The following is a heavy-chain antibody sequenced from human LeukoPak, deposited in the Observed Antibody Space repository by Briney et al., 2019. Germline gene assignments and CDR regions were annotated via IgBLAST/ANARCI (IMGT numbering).Heavy chain of an antibody. CDR2: ISGSGGST. CDR1: GFTFSSYA. Sequence: GGSLRLSCAASGFTFSSYAMSWVRQAPGKGLEWVSAISGSGGSTYYADSVKGRFTISRDNSKNTLYLQMNSLRAEDTAVYYCAKNTYYYDPPGNWFDPWGQGTLVTVSS. V-gene: IGHV3-23*01. D-gene: IGHD3-22*01. J-gene: IGHJ5*02. CDR3: AKNTYYYDPPGNWFDP.